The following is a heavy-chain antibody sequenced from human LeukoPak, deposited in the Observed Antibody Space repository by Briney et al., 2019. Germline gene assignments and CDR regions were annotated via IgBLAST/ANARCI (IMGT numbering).Heavy chain of an antibody. CDR1: GYTLTELS. Sequence: ASVKVSCKVSGYTLTELSMHWVRQAPGKGLEWMGGFDPEDGETIYAQKFQGRVTMTEDTSTDTAYMELSSLRSEDTAVYYCATHHTGDADLGAFDIWGQGTMVTVSS. J-gene: IGHJ3*02. D-gene: IGHD7-27*01. CDR3: ATHHTGDADLGAFDI. V-gene: IGHV1-24*01. CDR2: FDPEDGET.